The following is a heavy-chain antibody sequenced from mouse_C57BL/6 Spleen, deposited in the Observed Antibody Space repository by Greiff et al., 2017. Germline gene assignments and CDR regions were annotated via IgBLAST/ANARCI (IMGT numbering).Heavy chain of an antibody. J-gene: IGHJ4*01. CDR1: GYTFTEYT. V-gene: IGHV1-62-2*01. Sequence: VQLKESGAELVKPGASVKLSCKASGYTFTEYTIHWVKQRSGQGLEWIGWFYPGSGSIKYNEKFKDKATLTADKSSSTVYMERSRLTSEDSAVYFCARHEAGYYAMDYWGQGTSVTVSS. CDR2: FYPGSGSI. CDR3: ARHEAGYYAMDY.